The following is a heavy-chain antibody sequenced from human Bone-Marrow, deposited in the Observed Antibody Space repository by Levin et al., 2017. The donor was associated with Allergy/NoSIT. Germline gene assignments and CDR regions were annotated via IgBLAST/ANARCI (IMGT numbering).Heavy chain of an antibody. Sequence: VASVKVSCKTSGYSFTNYDINWVRQASGQGLEWMGWMNPNSGNTGYAQRFQGRVTMTRNTSLTTAYMELSSLESEDTAVYFCARGLLWYFDLWGRGTLVTVSS. CDR3: ARGLLWYFDL. CDR1: GYSFTNYD. J-gene: IGHJ2*01. V-gene: IGHV1-8*02. CDR2: MNPNSGNT.